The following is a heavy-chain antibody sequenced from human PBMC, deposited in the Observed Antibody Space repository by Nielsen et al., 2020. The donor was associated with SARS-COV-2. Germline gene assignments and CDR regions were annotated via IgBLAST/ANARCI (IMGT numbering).Heavy chain of an antibody. J-gene: IGHJ3*02. D-gene: IGHD3-10*01. Sequence: RQAPGKGLEWVAYISSSSSYTDYADSVKGRVTISRDNAKNSLYLQMNSLRAEDTAVYYCAREVLLWFGELLSEYAFDIWGQGTMVTVSS. CDR2: ISSSSSYT. V-gene: IGHV3-11*06. CDR3: AREVLLWFGELLSEYAFDI.